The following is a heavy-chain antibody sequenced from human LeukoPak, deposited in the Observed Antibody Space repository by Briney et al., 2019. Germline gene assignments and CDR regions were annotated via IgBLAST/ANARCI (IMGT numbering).Heavy chain of an antibody. CDR1: GFTFSSSW. CDR2: IKQDGSEK. CDR3: ARDNWGRTDY. J-gene: IGHJ4*02. V-gene: IGHV3-7*01. D-gene: IGHD7-27*01. Sequence: GGSLRLCCAASGFTFSSSWMSWVRQAPGRGLEWVANIKQDGSEKYYVDSVKGRFTIARDNAKNSLYLQMNSLRAEDTAVYYCARDNWGRTDYWGQGTLVTVSS.